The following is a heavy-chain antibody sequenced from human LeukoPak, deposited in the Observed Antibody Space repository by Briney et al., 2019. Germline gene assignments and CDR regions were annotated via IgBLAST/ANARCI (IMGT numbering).Heavy chain of an antibody. Sequence: ASVKVSCKASGYTFTDPYIHWVRQAPGQGLEWMGWINPNSGGTNYAQKFQGWVTMTRDTSISTAYMELSRLRSDDTAVYYCARDLEGGYGFDYWGQGTLVTVSS. CDR1: GYTFTDPY. V-gene: IGHV1-2*04. CDR2: INPNSGGT. J-gene: IGHJ4*02. CDR3: ARDLEGGYGFDY. D-gene: IGHD5-12*01.